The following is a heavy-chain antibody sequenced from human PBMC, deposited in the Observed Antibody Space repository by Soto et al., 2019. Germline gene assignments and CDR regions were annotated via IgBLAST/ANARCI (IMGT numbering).Heavy chain of an antibody. D-gene: IGHD5-18*01. J-gene: IGHJ6*03. CDR1: GYTFTSYD. CDR3: GRGRRGPIQLWLGAGSYYYYMDV. V-gene: IGHV1-8*01. CDR2: MNPNSGNT. Sequence: ASVKVSCKASGYTFTSYDINWVRQATGQGLEWMGWMNPNSGNTGYAQKFQGRVTMTRNTSISTAYMELSSLRSEDTAVYYCGRGRRGPIQLWLGAGSYYYYMDVWGKGTTVTVSS.